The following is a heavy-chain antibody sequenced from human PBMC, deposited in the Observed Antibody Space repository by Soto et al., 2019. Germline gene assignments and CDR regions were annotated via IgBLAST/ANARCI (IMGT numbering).Heavy chain of an antibody. CDR2: ISGSGGST. V-gene: IGHV3-23*01. Sequence: GGSLRLSCAASGFTFINYAMSWVRQAPGKGLEWVSGISGSGGSTYYADSVKGRFTISRDNSKNTLYLQLDSLRAEDTGIYYCVKDRTMVRGLSSYYFDSWGQGTLVTVSS. J-gene: IGHJ4*02. CDR3: VKDRTMVRGLSSYYFDS. D-gene: IGHD3-10*01. CDR1: GFTFINYA.